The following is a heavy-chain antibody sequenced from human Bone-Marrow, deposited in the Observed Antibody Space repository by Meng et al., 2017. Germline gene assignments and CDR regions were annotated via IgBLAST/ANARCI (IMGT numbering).Heavy chain of an antibody. D-gene: IGHD2-2*01. CDR3: AHRYCVGTRCYDAFDV. J-gene: IGHJ3*01. V-gene: IGHV2-5*02. CDR2: VYWDDDK. Sequence: SGPTLVKPTQTLTLTCTFSGFSLSTSGVGVGGVRQPPGEALEWLGIVYWDDDKRYRPSLKSRVTITKDTTKNQVVLTMTNLDPVDTATYYCAHRYCVGTRCYDAFDVWGQGTMVTVSS. CDR1: GFSLSTSGVG.